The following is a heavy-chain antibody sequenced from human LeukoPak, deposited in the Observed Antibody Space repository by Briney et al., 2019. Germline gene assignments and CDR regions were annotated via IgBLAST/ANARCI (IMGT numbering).Heavy chain of an antibody. CDR2: ISSSSSYI. D-gene: IGHD3-22*01. J-gene: IGHJ3*02. V-gene: IGHV3-21*01. CDR1: GFTFRSYS. CDR3: ARAPRPPNTYYYDSEGDGDAFDS. Sequence: GGSLRLSRAASGFTFRSYSLQWVRQAPGKGLEGVSSISSSSSYIYYADSAKGRFTISRDNAKNSLYLQMNSLRAEETAGYYCARAPRPPNTYYYDSEGDGDAFDSGEQGTMVTVSS.